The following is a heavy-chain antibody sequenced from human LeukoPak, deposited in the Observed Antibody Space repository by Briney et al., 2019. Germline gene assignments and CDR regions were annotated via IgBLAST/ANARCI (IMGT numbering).Heavy chain of an antibody. CDR1: GGSINTYY. Sequence: SETLSLTCTVSGGSINTYYWGWIRQPSGKGLEWIGNIYSSGSTNYNPSLKSRVTILVDTSKNQFSLKLTSVTAADTAIYYCARAGGAPHGDHEFDFWGQGILVTVSS. J-gene: IGHJ4*02. CDR3: ARAGGAPHGDHEFDF. CDR2: IYSSGST. V-gene: IGHV4-59*08. D-gene: IGHD4-17*01.